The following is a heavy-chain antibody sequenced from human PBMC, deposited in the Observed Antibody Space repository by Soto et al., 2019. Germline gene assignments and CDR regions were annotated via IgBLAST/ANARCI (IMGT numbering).Heavy chain of an antibody. CDR2: ISFDGTNK. V-gene: IGHV3-30*04. CDR1: RFSFASYV. D-gene: IGHD3-22*01. CDR3: AREMTPMIMGGMSAMDV. Sequence: QVQLVESGGGVVQPERSQRLSCTASRFSFASYVMHWVRQAPREGVEWVALISFDGTNKYYADSVKGRFTISRDNSKNTMYLQMNSLRPQDTAVYHCAREMTPMIMGGMSAMDVWGQGTTVPVS. J-gene: IGHJ6*02.